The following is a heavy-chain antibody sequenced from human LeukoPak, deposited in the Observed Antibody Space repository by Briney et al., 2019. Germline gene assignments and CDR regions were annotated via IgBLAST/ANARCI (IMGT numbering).Heavy chain of an antibody. CDR1: GFTFSSYS. J-gene: IGHJ4*02. D-gene: IGHD1-26*01. CDR2: ISSSSSTI. CDR3: ARDVGASVDDY. Sequence: PGGSLRPSCAASGFTFSSYSMNWVRQAPGKGLEWVSYISSSSSTIYYADSVKGRFTISRDNAKNSLYLQMNSLRAEDTAVYYCARDVGASVDDYWGQGTLVTVSS. V-gene: IGHV3-48*01.